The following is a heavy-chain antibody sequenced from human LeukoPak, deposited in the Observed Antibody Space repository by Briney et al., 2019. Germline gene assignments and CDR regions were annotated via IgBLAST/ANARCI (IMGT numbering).Heavy chain of an antibody. D-gene: IGHD3-10*02. Sequence: GGSLRLSCAASGFTVSSNEMSWVRQAPGKGLEWVSYISSSGSTIYYADSVKGRFTISRDNAKNSLYLQMNSLRAEDTAVYYCAELGITMIGGVWGKGTRVTISS. V-gene: IGHV3-48*03. CDR2: ISSSGSTI. CDR3: AELGITMIGGV. J-gene: IGHJ6*04. CDR1: GFTVSSNE.